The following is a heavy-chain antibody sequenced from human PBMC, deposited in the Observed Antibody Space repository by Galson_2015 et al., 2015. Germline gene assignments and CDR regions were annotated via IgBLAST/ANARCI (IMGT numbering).Heavy chain of an antibody. CDR3: ARGNIAAAQPEIDF. V-gene: IGHV1-46*01. CDR2: IKFSDGST. Sequence: SVKVSCKASGYTFTNYFMHWVRQARGQGLEWMGIIKFSDGSTGSAQKFQGRITMTRDTSTSTVYMELSSLRSEDTAVYYCARGNIAAAQPEIDFWGQGTLVTVSS. J-gene: IGHJ4*02. D-gene: IGHD6-13*01. CDR1: GYTFTNYF.